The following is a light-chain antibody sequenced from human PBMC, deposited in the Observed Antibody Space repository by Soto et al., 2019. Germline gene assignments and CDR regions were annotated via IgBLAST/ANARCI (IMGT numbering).Light chain of an antibody. J-gene: IGLJ3*02. Sequence: QSALTQPPSASGSPGQSVTISCTGTSSDVGAYTYVSWYQQYPGKAPKLMIYEVSKQPSGVPDRFSGSKSGNTASLTVSGLQAEDEADYYCTSYVGSNIWVFGGGTKLTVL. CDR1: SSDVGAYTY. V-gene: IGLV2-8*01. CDR2: EVS. CDR3: TSYVGSNIWV.